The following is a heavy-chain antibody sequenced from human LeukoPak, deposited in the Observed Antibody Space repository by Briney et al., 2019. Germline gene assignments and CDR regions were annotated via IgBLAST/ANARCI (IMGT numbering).Heavy chain of an antibody. D-gene: IGHD3-22*01. CDR2: IYTSGST. J-gene: IGHJ4*02. CDR1: GGSISGYY. V-gene: IGHV4-4*07. CDR3: ARGVNYYDSSGYPDY. Sequence: SETLSLTCTVSGGSISGYYWSWIRQPAGKGLEWIGRIYTSGSTNYNPSLKSRVTISVDTSKNQFSLKLSSVTAADTAVYYCARGVNYYDSSGYPDYWGQGTLVTVSS.